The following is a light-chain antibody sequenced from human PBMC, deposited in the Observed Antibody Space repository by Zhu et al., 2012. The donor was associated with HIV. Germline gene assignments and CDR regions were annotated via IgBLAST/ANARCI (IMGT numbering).Light chain of an antibody. J-gene: IGKJ1*01. CDR3: QQYVSSPWT. Sequence: IVLTQSPATLSLSPGERAALSCRASQSVSSSYLAWYRQKPGQAPRLLIYGASSRATGIPDRFSGSGAGTDFTLTISRLEPEDFAVYYCQQYVSSPWTFGQGTKVEIK. CDR2: GAS. V-gene: IGKV3-20*01. CDR1: QSVSSSY.